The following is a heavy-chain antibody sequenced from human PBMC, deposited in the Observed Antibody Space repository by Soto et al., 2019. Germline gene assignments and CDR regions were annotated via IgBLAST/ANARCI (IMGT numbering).Heavy chain of an antibody. V-gene: IGHV3-23*01. Sequence: PGGSLRLSGAGSGFTFRGYAMSWVLQAPGKGLEWVSGTSGSGGSTYYADSVKGRFTISRDNSKNTLYLQMNSLRADDTAVYYCPKDHLTIVVVNIFDYWGQGTLVTVSS. CDR3: PKDHLTIVVVNIFDY. J-gene: IGHJ4*02. CDR1: GFTFRGYA. D-gene: IGHD3-22*01. CDR2: TSGSGGST.